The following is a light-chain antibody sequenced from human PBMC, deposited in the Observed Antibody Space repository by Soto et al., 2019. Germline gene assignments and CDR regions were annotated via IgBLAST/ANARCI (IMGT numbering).Light chain of an antibody. J-gene: IGKJ1*01. CDR1: QSVNSY. CDR2: GAS. Sequence: EIVMTQSPATLSGSPGERATLSCRASQSVNSYLAWYQQKPGQAPRLLIYGASARATGIPARFSGSGSGTEFTLTFSSLQSEDFAVYYCQQYNNWPRTFGQGTKVEIK. CDR3: QQYNNWPRT. V-gene: IGKV3-15*01.